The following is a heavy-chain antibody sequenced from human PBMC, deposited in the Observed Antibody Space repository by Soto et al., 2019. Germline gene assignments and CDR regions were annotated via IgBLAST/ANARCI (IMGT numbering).Heavy chain of an antibody. Sequence: GESLTISCKGSGYSFTSYWIGLVRQMPGKGLGWMGIIYPGDSNTSYSPSFQGQVTISADKSITTAYLQWSTLKASDTAMYYCARLYSSSSRIDYWGQGTLVTVSS. D-gene: IGHD6-6*01. CDR1: GYSFTSYW. V-gene: IGHV5-51*01. J-gene: IGHJ4*02. CDR2: IYPGDSNT. CDR3: ARLYSSSSRIDY.